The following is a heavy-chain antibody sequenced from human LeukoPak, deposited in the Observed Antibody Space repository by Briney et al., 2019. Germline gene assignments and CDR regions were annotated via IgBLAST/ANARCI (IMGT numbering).Heavy chain of an antibody. V-gene: IGHV1-46*01. D-gene: IGHD1-26*01. CDR3: ARDGGSFSYTMDV. Sequence: GASVTLSCKASGYSFIRYHIHWVRQAPGQGLESIGGLKLYDGSVSHAQKFQGRVTMTSDTSTSTVYMELSSLRSEDTAVYFCARDGGSFSYTMDVWGQGTTVTVSS. CDR1: GYSFIRYH. J-gene: IGHJ6*02. CDR2: LKLYDGSV.